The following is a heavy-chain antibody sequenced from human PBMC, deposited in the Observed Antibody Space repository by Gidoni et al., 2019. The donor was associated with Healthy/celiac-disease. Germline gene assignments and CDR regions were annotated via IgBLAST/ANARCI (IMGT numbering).Heavy chain of an antibody. D-gene: IGHD2-15*01. V-gene: IGHV4-34*01. CDR1: GGSFRGSY. J-gene: IGHJ4*02. Sequence: QVQLQQWGAGLLKPSETLSLTCAVYGGSFRGSYWSWIRQPPGKGLEWIGEINHSGSTNYNPSLKSRVTISVDTSKNQFSLKLSSVTAADTAVYYCARGGRGCSGGSCYSYFDYWGQGTLVTVSS. CDR3: ARGGRGCSGGSCYSYFDY. CDR2: INHSGST.